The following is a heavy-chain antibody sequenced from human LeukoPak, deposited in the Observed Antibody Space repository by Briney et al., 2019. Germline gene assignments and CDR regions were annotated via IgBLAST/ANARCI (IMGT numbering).Heavy chain of an antibody. V-gene: IGHV3-15*01. CDR2: IKSKTDGGTT. J-gene: IGHJ4*02. CDR3: ITFSMIVVVITD. D-gene: IGHD3-22*01. Sequence: GSLRLSCAASGFTFNNAWMSWVRQAPGKGLEWVGRIKSKTDGGTTDYAAPEKGRFTISRDDSKNTLYLQMNSRKTEDTAVYYCITFSMIVVVITDWGQGTLVTVSP. CDR1: GFTFNNAW.